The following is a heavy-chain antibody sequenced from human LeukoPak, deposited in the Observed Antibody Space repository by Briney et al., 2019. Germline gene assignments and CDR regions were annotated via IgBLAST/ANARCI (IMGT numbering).Heavy chain of an antibody. V-gene: IGHV3-30*02. J-gene: IGHJ4*02. D-gene: IGHD3-22*01. CDR1: GFTFSSYG. CDR2: IRYDGSNK. CDR3: AKDSTHCRVWDDYDSAGLTY. Sequence: GGSLRLSCAASGFTFSSYGLHWVRQAPGKGLEWVAFIRYDGSNKYYADSVKGRVTISRDNSKNTLYLQMDSLRAEDTAVYYCAKDSTHCRVWDDYDSAGLTYWGQGTLVTVSS.